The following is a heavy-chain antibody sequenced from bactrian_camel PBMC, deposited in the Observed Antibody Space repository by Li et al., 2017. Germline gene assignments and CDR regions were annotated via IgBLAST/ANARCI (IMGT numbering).Heavy chain of an antibody. CDR3: ATGDYGTVATGRSL. D-gene: IGHD6*01. CDR1: GFTFSFYD. V-gene: IGHV3S40*01. J-gene: IGHJ4*01. Sequence: VQLVESGGGLVQPGGSLRLSCAASGFTFSFYDMSWVRQAPGKGLEWISTIKRDGSIYYADSVKGRFTISRDNAKNTLYLQMNSTKTGDTAVYYCATGDYGTVATGRSLRGQGTQVTVS. CDR2: IKRDGSI.